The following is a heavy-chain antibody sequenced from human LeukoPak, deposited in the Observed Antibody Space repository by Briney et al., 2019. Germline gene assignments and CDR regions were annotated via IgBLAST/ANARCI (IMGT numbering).Heavy chain of an antibody. CDR2: ISWNSGSI. D-gene: IGHD3-22*01. Sequence: GGSLRLSCAASGFTFDDYAMHWVRQAPGKGLEWVSGISWNSGSIGYADSVKGRFTISRDNAKNSLYLQMNSLRAEDAALYYCAKDRWGNYYDSSGYLNDAFDIWGQGTMVTVSS. CDR1: GFTFDDYA. CDR3: AKDRWGNYYDSSGYLNDAFDI. J-gene: IGHJ3*02. V-gene: IGHV3-9*01.